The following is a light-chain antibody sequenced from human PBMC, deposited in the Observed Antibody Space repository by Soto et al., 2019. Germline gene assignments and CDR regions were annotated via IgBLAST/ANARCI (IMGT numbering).Light chain of an antibody. CDR1: SSNIGNNN. CDR3: GTWDSSLSAVV. CDR2: ENN. Sequence: QSVLTQPPSVSAAPGQKVTISCSGSSSNIGNNNVSWYQQLQGTAPQLLIYENNKRPSVSPHRFSGSKAGTSATLGTTRLQNGDEADYYCGTWDSSLSAVVFGGGTKLTVL. J-gene: IGLJ2*01. V-gene: IGLV1-51*02.